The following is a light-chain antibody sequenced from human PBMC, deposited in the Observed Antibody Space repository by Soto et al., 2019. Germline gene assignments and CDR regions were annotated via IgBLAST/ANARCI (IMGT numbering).Light chain of an antibody. V-gene: IGKV3-20*01. J-gene: IGKJ1*01. CDR3: QQYGSSPRT. CDR1: QSVSSSY. CDR2: GAS. Sequence: EIVLTQSPGTLSLSPGERATLSCRASQSVSSSYLAWYQQKPCQAPRLLIYGASSRATGIPDRCSGSGSGTDFTLNISRLEPEDFAVYYCQQYGSSPRTFGQGTKVEIK.